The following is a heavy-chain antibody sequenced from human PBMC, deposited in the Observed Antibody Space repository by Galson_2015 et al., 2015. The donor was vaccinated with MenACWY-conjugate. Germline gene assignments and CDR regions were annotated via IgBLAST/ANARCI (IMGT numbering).Heavy chain of an antibody. Sequence: TCTVSGGSIRTTDFYCAWFRKPPGKGLEWVGNIHYSGGTHHNPSLKSRNTTSVDPSNNHFPPTLASVTAADTAQYFCARRRPRDIGGGFDIWGQGTLVTVSS. D-gene: IGHD2-15*01. CDR3: ARRRPRDIGGGFDI. J-gene: IGHJ3*02. CDR2: IHYSGGT. V-gene: IGHV4-39*02. CDR1: GGSIRTTDFY.